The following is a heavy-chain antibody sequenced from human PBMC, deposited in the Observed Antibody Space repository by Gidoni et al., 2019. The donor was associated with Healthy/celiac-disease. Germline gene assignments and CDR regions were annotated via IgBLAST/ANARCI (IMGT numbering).Heavy chain of an antibody. D-gene: IGHD3-22*01. CDR3: ARDPNYYDSSGYYRNWFDP. CDR1: GFTFSSYG. J-gene: IGHJ5*02. Sequence: QVQLVESGGGVVQPGRSLRLSCAASGFTFSSYGMHWVRQAPGKGLEWVAVIWYDGSNKYYADSVKGRFTISRDNSKNTLYLQMNSLRAEDTAVYYCARDPNYYDSSGYYRNWFDPWGQGTLVTVSS. V-gene: IGHV3-33*01. CDR2: IWYDGSNK.